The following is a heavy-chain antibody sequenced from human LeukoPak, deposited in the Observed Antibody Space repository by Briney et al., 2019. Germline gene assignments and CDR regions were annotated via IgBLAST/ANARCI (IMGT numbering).Heavy chain of an antibody. V-gene: IGHV4-34*01. CDR3: ARRYKNQFDY. CDR1: GGSFSGYY. CDR2: INHSGST. D-gene: IGHD1-1*01. J-gene: IGHJ4*02. Sequence: SETLSLTCAVYGGSFSGYYWSWIRQPPGKGLEWIGEINHSGSTNYNPSLKSRVTISVDTSKNQFSLRLSSVTAADTAVYYCARRYKNQFDYWGQGTLVTVSS.